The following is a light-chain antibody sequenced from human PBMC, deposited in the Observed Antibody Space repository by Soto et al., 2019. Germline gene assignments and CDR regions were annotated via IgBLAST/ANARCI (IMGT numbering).Light chain of an antibody. J-gene: IGLJ1*01. CDR1: KNDIGVYDF. CDR3: KSYAGSNTYV. V-gene: IGLV2-8*01. CDR2: EVV. Sequence: SARSPPPPACGSPGQSVTISCTGTKNDIGVYDFVSWYQHHPGKAPRLIIYEVVQRPSGVPDRFSGSKYGNTASLTVSGLQAADEADYFCKSYAGSNTYVFGSGTQVTVL.